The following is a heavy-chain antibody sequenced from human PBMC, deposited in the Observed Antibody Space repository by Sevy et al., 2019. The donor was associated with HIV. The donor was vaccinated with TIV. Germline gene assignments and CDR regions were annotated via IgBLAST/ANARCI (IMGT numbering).Heavy chain of an antibody. V-gene: IGHV3-72*01. Sequence: GGSLRLSCVASGFTFSDHYMEWVRQAPGKGLEWVGRSRNKADGYTTEYAVSVKGRFTISRDESKNSLYVQMNSLKTEDTAVYYCVTHAGMAAAGRVFDYWGQGTLVTVSS. D-gene: IGHD6-13*01. CDR2: SRNKADGYTT. J-gene: IGHJ4*02. CDR3: VTHAGMAAAGRVFDY. CDR1: GFTFSDHY.